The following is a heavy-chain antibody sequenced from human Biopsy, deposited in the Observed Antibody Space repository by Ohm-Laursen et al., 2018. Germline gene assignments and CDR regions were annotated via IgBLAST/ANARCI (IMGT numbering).Heavy chain of an antibody. J-gene: IGHJ4*02. CDR2: IYPNSGDT. Sequence: SVKVSCNASGDAFLGYYLHWVRQAPGQGLEWMGSIYPNSGDTDFAQKFQGRVSMTRDTSVSTAYLELSSLRSDDTAIYYCARDLLEWSLPSWGQGTLVTVSP. CDR3: ARDLLEWSLPS. CDR1: GDAFLGYY. D-gene: IGHD3-3*01. V-gene: IGHV1-2*02.